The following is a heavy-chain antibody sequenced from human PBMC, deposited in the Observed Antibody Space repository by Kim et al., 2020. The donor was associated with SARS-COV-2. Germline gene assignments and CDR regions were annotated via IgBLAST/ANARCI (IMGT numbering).Heavy chain of an antibody. Sequence: GGSLRLSCAASGFTFSSYSMNWVRQAPGKGLEWVSSISSSSSYIYYADSVKGRFTISRDNAKNSLYLQMNSLRAEDTAVYYCARAGTNVFRIAARPDYYFDYWGQGTLVTVSS. CDR1: GFTFSSYS. J-gene: IGHJ4*02. D-gene: IGHD6-6*01. V-gene: IGHV3-21*01. CDR2: ISSSSSYI. CDR3: ARAGTNVFRIAARPDYYFDY.